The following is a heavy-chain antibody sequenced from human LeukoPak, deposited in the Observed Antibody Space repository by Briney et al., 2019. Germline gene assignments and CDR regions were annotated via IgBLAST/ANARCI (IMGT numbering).Heavy chain of an antibody. Sequence: SVKVSCKASGGTFSSYAISWVRQAPGQGLEWMGGIIPIFGTANYAQKFQGRVTITADKSTSTAYMELSSLRSEDTAVYYCARKPYYYDSSGYYPYYFDYWGQGTLVTVSS. CDR3: ARKPYYYDSSGYYPYYFDY. CDR1: GGTFSSYA. J-gene: IGHJ4*02. V-gene: IGHV1-69*06. CDR2: IIPIFGTA. D-gene: IGHD3-22*01.